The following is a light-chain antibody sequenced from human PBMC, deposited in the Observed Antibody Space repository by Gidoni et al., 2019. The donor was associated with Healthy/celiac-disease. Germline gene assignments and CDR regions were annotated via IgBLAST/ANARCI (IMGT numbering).Light chain of an antibody. V-gene: IGKV1D-8*01. CDR1: QGISSD. Sequence: VSWMTQAPSLLSASTGDRVNISCRMSQGISSDLAWYQHKPGKAPELLIYAASTLQRGVPSRFSGSCSGTAFTLPIICLLSDAFATYYCQQYYSFPRPFGPGTKVEI. CDR3: QQYYSFPRP. J-gene: IGKJ1*01. CDR2: AAS.